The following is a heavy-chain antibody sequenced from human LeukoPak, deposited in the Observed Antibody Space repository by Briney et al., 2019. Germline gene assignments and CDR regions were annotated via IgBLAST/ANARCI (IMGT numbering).Heavy chain of an antibody. CDR3: AKAPVTSCRGAYCYPFDY. V-gene: IGHV3-11*01. CDR2: ISRSGSTK. CDR1: GFTFSDYN. J-gene: IGHJ4*02. Sequence: GGSLRLSCAASGFTFSDYNMRWIRQAPGKGLEWVSSISRSGSTKYYADSVRGRFTISRDSSKNTLYLQMNSLRAEDAAVYYCAKAPVTSCRGAYCYPFDYWGQGTLVTVSS. D-gene: IGHD2-21*01.